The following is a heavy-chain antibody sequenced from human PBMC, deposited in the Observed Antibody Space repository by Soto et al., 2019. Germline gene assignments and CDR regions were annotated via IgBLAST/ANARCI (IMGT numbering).Heavy chain of an antibody. Sequence: EVQLVESGGGLVKPGGSLRLSCAASGFTFSSYSMNWVRQAPGKGLEWVSSISSSSSYIYYADSVKGRFTISRDNAKNSLYLQMNSLRAEDTPVYYCARGGGGPHTINYGDYLNGWYFDLWGRGTLVTVSS. CDR2: ISSSSSYI. V-gene: IGHV3-21*01. J-gene: IGHJ2*01. CDR1: GFTFSSYS. CDR3: ARGGGGPHTINYGDYLNGWYFDL. D-gene: IGHD4-17*01.